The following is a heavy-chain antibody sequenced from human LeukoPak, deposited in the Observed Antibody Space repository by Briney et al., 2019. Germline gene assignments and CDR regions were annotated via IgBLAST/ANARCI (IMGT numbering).Heavy chain of an antibody. D-gene: IGHD3-10*01. CDR3: ATSGSGSIGYFDY. CDR1: GSSVSSGSYY. V-gene: IGHV4-61*01. Sequence: SETLSLTCTVSGSSVSSGSYYWSWIRQPPGKGLEWIGYIYYSGSTNYNPSLKSRVTISVDTSKNQFSLKLSSVTAADTAVYYCATSGSGSIGYFDYWGQGTLVTVSS. CDR2: IYYSGST. J-gene: IGHJ4*02.